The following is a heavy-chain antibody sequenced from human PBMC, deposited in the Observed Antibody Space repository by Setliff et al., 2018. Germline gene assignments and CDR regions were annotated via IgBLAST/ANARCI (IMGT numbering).Heavy chain of an antibody. V-gene: IGHV1-18*01. D-gene: IGHD2-2*01. CDR1: GYTFTNYG. CDR2: TSA. Sequence: GASVKVSCKTSGYTFTNYGINWVRQAPGQGLEWMGWTSAYAQKFQGRVTMTTDTPTSTAYMELRSLRSDDTAVYFCARGPPDFVVVPAAAKFDYWGQGTLVTVSS. J-gene: IGHJ4*02. CDR3: ARGPPDFVVVPAAAKFDY.